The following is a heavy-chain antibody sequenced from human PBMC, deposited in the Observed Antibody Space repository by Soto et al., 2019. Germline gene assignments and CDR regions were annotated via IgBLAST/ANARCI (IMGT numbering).Heavy chain of an antibody. CDR3: ARGRSWVAELGAFDI. CDR2: ISAYNGNT. D-gene: IGHD6-19*01. V-gene: IGHV1-18*01. Sequence: ASVKVSCKASGYTFTSYGISWVRQAPGQGLEWMGWISAYNGNTNYAQKLQGRVTMTTDTSTSTAYMELRCVRSDDTAVYYCARGRSWVAELGAFDIWGQGTMVTVSS. J-gene: IGHJ3*02. CDR1: GYTFTSYG.